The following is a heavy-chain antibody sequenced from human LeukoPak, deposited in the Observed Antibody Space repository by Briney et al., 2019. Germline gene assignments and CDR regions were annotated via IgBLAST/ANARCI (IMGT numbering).Heavy chain of an antibody. CDR2: IGAYNGNT. CDR3: ARDKEDIVVVVAAKGYFQH. J-gene: IGHJ1*01. Sequence: ASVKVSCKASGYTFTSYGISWVRQAPGQGLEWMGWIGAYNGNTNYAQKLQGRVTMTTDTSTSTAYMELRSLRSDDTAVYYCARDKEDIVVVVAAKGYFQHWGQGTLVTVSS. V-gene: IGHV1-18*01. D-gene: IGHD2-15*01. CDR1: GYTFTSYG.